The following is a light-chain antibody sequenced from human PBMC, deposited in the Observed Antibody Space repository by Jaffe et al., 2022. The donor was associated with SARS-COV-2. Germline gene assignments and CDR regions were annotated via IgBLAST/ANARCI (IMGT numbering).Light chain of an antibody. CDR3: AAWDESLSGHVE. V-gene: IGLV1-44*01. Sequence: QSALTQPPSASGTPGQRVTISCSGSNSNIGMYSVNWYQQVPGAAPKLLIYNNNERPSGVPDRFFGSKSGTSASLAISGLQSEDEAHYYCAAWDESLSGHVEFGGGTKLTVL. CDR1: NSNIGMYS. CDR2: NNN. J-gene: IGLJ2*01.